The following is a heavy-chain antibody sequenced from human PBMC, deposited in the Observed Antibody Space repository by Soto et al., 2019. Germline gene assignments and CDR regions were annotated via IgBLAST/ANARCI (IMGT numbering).Heavy chain of an antibody. CDR2: INHSGST. CDR1: GVSFSGYY. J-gene: IGHJ5*02. D-gene: IGHD6-19*01. V-gene: IGHV4-34*01. CDR3: ARGLIAVSGTLKDNWFEP. Sequence: SETLSLTCAVYGVSFSGYYWSWIRQPPGKGLEWIGEINHSGSTNYNPSLKSRVTISVDTSKNQFSLKLSSVTAADTAVYYCARGLIAVSGTLKDNWFEPWGQGTLVTVSS.